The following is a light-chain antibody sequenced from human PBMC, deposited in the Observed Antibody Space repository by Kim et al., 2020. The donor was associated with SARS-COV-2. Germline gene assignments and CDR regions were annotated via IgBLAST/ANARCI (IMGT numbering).Light chain of an antibody. J-gene: IGKJ4*01. V-gene: IGKV4-1*01. CDR2: WAA. Sequence: TINSKSSQSVFFRSDNKNYLAWYQQKPGQPPTLLISWAATRESGVPDRFSGSGDGTDFTLTIRSLQAEDAAVYYCQQYYATLALTFGGGTKVDIK. CDR1: QSVFFRSDNKNY. CDR3: QQYYATLALT.